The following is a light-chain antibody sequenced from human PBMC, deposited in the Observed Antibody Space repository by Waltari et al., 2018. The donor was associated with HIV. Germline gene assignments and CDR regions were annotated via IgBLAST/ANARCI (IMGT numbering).Light chain of an antibody. J-gene: IGKJ5*01. CDR2: LTS. Sequence: DIQMTQSPSSLSASIGDTVTITCRASQTIDNYLNWYQQQSGRVPKLLIYLTSTLQTGVPSRFSGRGSGTLFSLIINDVQPEDLATYVCQQTYSPPRTFGPGTRLE. CDR3: QQTYSPPRT. V-gene: IGKV1-39*01. CDR1: QTIDNY.